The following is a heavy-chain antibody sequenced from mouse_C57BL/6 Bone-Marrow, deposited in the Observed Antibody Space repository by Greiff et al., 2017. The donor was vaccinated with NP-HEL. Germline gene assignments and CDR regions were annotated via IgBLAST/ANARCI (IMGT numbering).Heavy chain of an antibody. CDR2: IDPETGGT. V-gene: IGHV1-15*01. CDR1: GYTFTDYE. D-gene: IGHD2-1*01. Sequence: QVQLQQSGAELVRPGASVTLSCKASGYTFTDYEMHWVKQTPVHGLEWIGAIDPETGGTAYNQKFKGKAILTADKSSSPAYMELRSLTSEDSAVYYCTSYFWFAYWGQGTLVTVSA. J-gene: IGHJ3*01. CDR3: TSYFWFAY.